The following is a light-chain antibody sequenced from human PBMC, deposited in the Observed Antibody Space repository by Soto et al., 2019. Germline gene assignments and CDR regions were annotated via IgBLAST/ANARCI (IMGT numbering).Light chain of an antibody. CDR1: QSINGS. CDR3: QQYNNWPRAT. Sequence: VMTQSPATLSVSPWARATLSCRTSQSINGSLAWYQQKPGQAPRLLMFRTASRATGFPARFCAGGAGADFILTISSLQSEDFSIYHCQQYNNWPRATFGGGTKVDIK. V-gene: IGKV3-15*01. J-gene: IGKJ4*02. CDR2: RTA.